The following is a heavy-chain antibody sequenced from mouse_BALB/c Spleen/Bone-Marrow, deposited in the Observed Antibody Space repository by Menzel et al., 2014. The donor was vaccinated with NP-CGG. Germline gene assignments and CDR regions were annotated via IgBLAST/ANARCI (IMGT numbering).Heavy chain of an antibody. CDR2: IRLKSNNYAT. J-gene: IGHJ3*01. CDR1: GFTFNNYW. Sequence: DVMLVASGGGLVQPGGSMKLSCVASGFTFNNYWMNWVRQSPEKGLEWVAKIRLKSNNYATHYAESVKGRLTISRDDSKSSVYRQMNYLRAEDTGIYYCTTATPSWFAYWGQGTLVTVSA. D-gene: IGHD1-1*01. V-gene: IGHV6-6*02. CDR3: TTATPSWFAY.